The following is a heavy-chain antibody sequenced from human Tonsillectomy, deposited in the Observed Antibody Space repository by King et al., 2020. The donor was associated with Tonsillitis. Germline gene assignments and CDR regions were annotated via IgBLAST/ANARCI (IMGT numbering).Heavy chain of an antibody. Sequence: VQLVESGGGLVQPGGSLRLSCAASGFTFSNYAMSWVRQAPGKGLEWVSFISGGGGSTYYADSVKGRFTISRDNSKNTLYLQLSSLRAEDTALYYCAKDFFRREVGYFDYWGQGTLVTVSS. CDR3: AKDFFRREVGYFDY. J-gene: IGHJ4*02. CDR2: ISGGGGST. D-gene: IGHD1-26*01. V-gene: IGHV3-23*04. CDR1: GFTFSNYA.